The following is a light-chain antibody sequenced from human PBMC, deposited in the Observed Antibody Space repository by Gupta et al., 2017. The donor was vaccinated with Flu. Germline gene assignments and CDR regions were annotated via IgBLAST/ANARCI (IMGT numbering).Light chain of an antibody. CDR2: VSS. J-gene: IGKJ5*01. V-gene: IGKV2-28*01. Sequence: VTPGGPAFISCRASESRGEGNGKNFLDWYGQKPGQPPQLLINVSSKRAYGVPDRFSGIGSGTEFTLKISRGEAEDVGVYYCRQGLQTLITFGQGTXLEI. CDR3: RQGLQTLIT. CDR1: ESRGEGNGKNF.